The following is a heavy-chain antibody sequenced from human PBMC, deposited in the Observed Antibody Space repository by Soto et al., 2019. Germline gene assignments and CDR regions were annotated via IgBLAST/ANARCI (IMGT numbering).Heavy chain of an antibody. CDR1: GGTISSYA. D-gene: IGHD3-22*01. Sequence: QVQLVQSGAEVKKPGSSVTVSCKASGGTISSYAISWVRQAPGQGLEWMGGIIPIFGTANYAQKFQGRVTITADKSTSTAYMELSSLRSEDTAVYYCARDRYRDSSGYYRSYYYYGMDVWGQGTTVTVSS. V-gene: IGHV1-69*06. CDR2: IIPIFGTA. J-gene: IGHJ6*02. CDR3: ARDRYRDSSGYYRSYYYYGMDV.